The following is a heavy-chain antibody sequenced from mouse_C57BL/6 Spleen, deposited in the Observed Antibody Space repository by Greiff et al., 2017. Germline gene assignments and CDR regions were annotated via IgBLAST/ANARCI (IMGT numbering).Heavy chain of an antibody. V-gene: IGHV5-17*01. CDR3: ASAYDGYYLDY. D-gene: IGHD2-3*01. J-gene: IGHJ2*01. CDR1: GFTFSDYG. Sequence: EVKLVESGGGLVKPGGSLKLSCAASGFTFSDYGMHWVRQAPEKGLEWVAYISSGSSTIYYADTVKGRFTISRDNAKNTLFLQMTSLRSEDTAMSYCASAYDGYYLDYWGQGTTLTVSS. CDR2: ISSGSSTI.